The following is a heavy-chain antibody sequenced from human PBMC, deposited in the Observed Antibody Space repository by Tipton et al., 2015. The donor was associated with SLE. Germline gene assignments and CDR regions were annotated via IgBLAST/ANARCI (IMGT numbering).Heavy chain of an antibody. Sequence: SLRLSCAVFGFTLTDYSMHWVRQAPGKGLEYVSAISSNGASTYYADSLKGRFTISRDVSKNTLSLQMGSLRAEDMAVYFCAREAYSRSSGDYFDYWGQGTLVTVSS. D-gene: IGHD6-6*01. CDR3: AREAYSRSSGDYFDY. V-gene: IGHV3-64*02. CDR1: GFTLTDYS. J-gene: IGHJ4*02. CDR2: ISSNGAST.